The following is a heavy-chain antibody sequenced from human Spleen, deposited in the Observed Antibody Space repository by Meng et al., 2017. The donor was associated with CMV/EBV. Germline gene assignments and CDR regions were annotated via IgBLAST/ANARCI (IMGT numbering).Heavy chain of an antibody. CDR1: Y. V-gene: IGHV4-34*09. D-gene: IGHD2-2*01. CDR3: ARAVKGDIVVVPAARRGRYFDY. Sequence: YWSWISQPPGKGLQWIGEINHSGSTNYNPSLKSRVTISVDTSKNQFSLKLSSVTAADTAVYYCARAVKGDIVVVPAARRGRYFDYWGQGTLVTVSS. J-gene: IGHJ4*02. CDR2: INHSGST.